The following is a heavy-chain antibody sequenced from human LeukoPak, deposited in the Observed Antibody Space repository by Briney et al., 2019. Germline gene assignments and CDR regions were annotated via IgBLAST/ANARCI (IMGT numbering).Heavy chain of an antibody. J-gene: IGHJ5*02. D-gene: IGHD5-18*01. Sequence: PGGSLRLSCAVSGFTFSTYWMSWVRKVPGKGMEWVAKIKQDGGEKYYVDSVKGRFIISRDNAKNSLYLEMNSLRAEDTAVYYCASGRGDPQDTKSRYRWFDPWGQGTLVTVSS. CDR3: ASGRGDPQDTKSRYRWFDP. V-gene: IGHV3-7*01. CDR2: IKQDGGEK. CDR1: GFTFSTYW.